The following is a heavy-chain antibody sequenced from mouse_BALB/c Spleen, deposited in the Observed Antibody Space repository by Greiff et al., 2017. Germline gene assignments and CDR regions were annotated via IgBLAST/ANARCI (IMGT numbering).Heavy chain of an antibody. CDR3: ARSYDGRDYAMDY. D-gene: IGHD2-3*01. V-gene: IGHV5-6-5*01. J-gene: IGHJ4*01. CDR1: GFTFSSYA. Sequence: EVMLVESGGGLVKPGGSLKLSCAASGFTFSSYAMSWVRQTPEKRLEWVASISSGGSTYYPDSVKGRFTISRDNARNILYLQMSSLRSEDTAMYYCARSYDGRDYAMDYWGQGTSVTVSS. CDR2: ISSGGST.